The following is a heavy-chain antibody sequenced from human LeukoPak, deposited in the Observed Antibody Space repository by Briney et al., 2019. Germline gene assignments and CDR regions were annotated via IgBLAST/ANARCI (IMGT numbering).Heavy chain of an antibody. D-gene: IGHD6-13*01. CDR3: ARSSDGAAAGNPYVMPDDY. Sequence: SVKVSCKASGGTFSSYAISWVRQAPGQGLEWMGGIIPIFGTANYAQKFQGRVTITADESTSTAYMELGSLRSEDTAVYYCARSSDGAAAGNPYVMPDDYWGQGTLVTVSS. V-gene: IGHV1-69*13. CDR1: GGTFSSYA. CDR2: IIPIFGTA. J-gene: IGHJ4*02.